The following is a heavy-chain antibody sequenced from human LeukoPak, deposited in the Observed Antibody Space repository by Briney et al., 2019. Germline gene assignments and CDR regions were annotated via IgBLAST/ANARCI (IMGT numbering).Heavy chain of an antibody. CDR1: GGSISSGGYY. J-gene: IGHJ5*02. CDR3: ARSVGDCSGGSCYSYPFDP. D-gene: IGHD2-15*01. CDR2: IYYSGST. Sequence: SETLSLTCTVSGGSISSGGYYWSWIRQHPGKGLEWIGYIYYSGSTHYNPSLKSRVTISVDTSKNQFSLKLSSVTAADTAVYYCARSVGDCSGGSCYSYPFDPWGQGTLVTVSS. V-gene: IGHV4-31*03.